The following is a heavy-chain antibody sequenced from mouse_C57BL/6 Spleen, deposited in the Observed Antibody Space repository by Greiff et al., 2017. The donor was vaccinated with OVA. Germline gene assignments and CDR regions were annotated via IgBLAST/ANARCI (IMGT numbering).Heavy chain of an antibody. V-gene: IGHV14-4*01. CDR1: GFNIKDDY. CDR2: IDPENGDT. J-gene: IGHJ2*01. D-gene: IGHD2-3*01. Sequence: VQLQQSGAELVRPRASVKLSCTASGFNIKDDYMHWVKQRPEQGLEWIGWIDPENGDTEYASKFQGKATITADTSSNTAYLQLSSLTSEDTAVYYCTTGGYYDYWGQGTTLTVSS. CDR3: TTGGYYDY.